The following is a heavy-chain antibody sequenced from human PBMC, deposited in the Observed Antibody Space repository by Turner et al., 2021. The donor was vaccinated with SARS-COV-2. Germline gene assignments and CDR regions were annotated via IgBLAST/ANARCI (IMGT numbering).Heavy chain of an antibody. J-gene: IGHJ4*02. CDR1: GGTLSSYT. Sequence: QVQLLQSGAEVTKPGSSVKVSCKASGGTLSSYTISWVRQAPGQGREWMGRIIPILGITNYAQKFQGRVTITADKSTSTAYMDLNSLRSEDTAVYYCASRWFGELPFDYWGQGTLVTVSS. CDR2: IIPILGIT. CDR3: ASRWFGELPFDY. V-gene: IGHV1-69*02. D-gene: IGHD3-10*01.